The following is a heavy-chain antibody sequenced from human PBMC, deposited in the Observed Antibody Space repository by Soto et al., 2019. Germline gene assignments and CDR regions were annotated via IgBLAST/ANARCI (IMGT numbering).Heavy chain of an antibody. CDR3: AREAPNWNYAYYGMDV. J-gene: IGHJ6*02. D-gene: IGHD1-20*01. CDR2: IYYSGST. Sequence: LSLTCTVSGGSISSGGYYWSWIRQHPGKGLEWIGYIYYSGSTYYNPSLKSRVTISVDTSKNQFSLKLSSVTAADTAVYYCAREAPNWNYAYYGMDVWGQGTTVTVSS. CDR1: GGSISSGGYY. V-gene: IGHV4-31*03.